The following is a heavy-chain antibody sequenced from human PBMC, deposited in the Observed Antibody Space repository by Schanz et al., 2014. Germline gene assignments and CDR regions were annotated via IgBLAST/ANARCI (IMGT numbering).Heavy chain of an antibody. Sequence: EMQLLESGGGLIQPGGSLRLSCAASGFTFSTHAMNWVRQAPGKGLEWVANIKKDGSEKYYVDSVKGRFTISRDNAKNSLFLQMNSLRPEDTAVYYCARGRVLESWGQGTLVTVSS. D-gene: IGHD1-1*01. CDR3: ARGRVLES. V-gene: IGHV3-7*01. J-gene: IGHJ5*02. CDR1: GFTFSTHA. CDR2: IKKDGSEK.